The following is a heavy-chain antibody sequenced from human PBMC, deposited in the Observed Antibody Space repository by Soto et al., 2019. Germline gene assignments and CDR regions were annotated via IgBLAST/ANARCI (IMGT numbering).Heavy chain of an antibody. CDR1: GGSFSGYY. CDR2: INHSGST. Sequence: QVQLQQWGAGLLKPSETLSLTCAVYGGSFSGYYWSWIRQPPGKGLEWIGEINHSGSTNYNPSLKSRVTISVDTSKNQFSLKLSSVTAADTAVYYCASWGYCSGGSCYSSYDSWFDPWGQGTLVTVSS. D-gene: IGHD2-15*01. CDR3: ASWGYCSGGSCYSSYDSWFDP. V-gene: IGHV4-34*01. J-gene: IGHJ5*02.